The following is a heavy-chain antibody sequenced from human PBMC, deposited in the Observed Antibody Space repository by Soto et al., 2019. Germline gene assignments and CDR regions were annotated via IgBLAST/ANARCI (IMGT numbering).Heavy chain of an antibody. D-gene: IGHD6-19*01. V-gene: IGHV3-21*01. CDR3: ARGLSSGWFDY. Sequence: EVQLVESGGGLVKPGGSLRVSCAASGFTFSNYSMNWVRQAPGKGLEWVSSISSTSKYIYYADSVKGRFTISRDNAKKSLYLQMNSLRAEEMAVYYCARGLSSGWFDYWGQGTLVTVSA. CDR1: GFTFSNYS. CDR2: ISSTSKYI. J-gene: IGHJ5*01.